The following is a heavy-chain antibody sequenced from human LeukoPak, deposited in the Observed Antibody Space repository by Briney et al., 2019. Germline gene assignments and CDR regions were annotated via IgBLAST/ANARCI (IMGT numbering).Heavy chain of an antibody. CDR1: GFTFSSYG. CDR3: AKTLVGATGGPLDY. V-gene: IGHV3-30*18. Sequence: GGSLRLSCAASGFTFSSYGMHWVRQAPGKGLEWVAVISYDGSNKYYADSVKGRFTISRDNSKNTLYLQMNSLRVEDTAVYYCAKTLVGATGGPLDYWGQGTLVTVSS. CDR2: ISYDGSNK. D-gene: IGHD1-26*01. J-gene: IGHJ4*02.